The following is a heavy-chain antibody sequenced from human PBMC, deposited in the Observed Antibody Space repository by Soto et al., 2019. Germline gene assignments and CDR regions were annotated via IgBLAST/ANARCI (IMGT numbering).Heavy chain of an antibody. J-gene: IGHJ4*02. Sequence: SSETLSLTCTVSGGSISRSNYYWGWIRQPPGKGLEWIGNIYYSGSTYYNPSLKSRVTISVDTSKNQFSLKLSSVTAADTAVYYCARSDSGWQNYFDYWGQGTLVTVSS. CDR1: GGSISRSNYY. CDR2: IYYSGST. CDR3: ARSDSGWQNYFDY. D-gene: IGHD6-19*01. V-gene: IGHV4-39*01.